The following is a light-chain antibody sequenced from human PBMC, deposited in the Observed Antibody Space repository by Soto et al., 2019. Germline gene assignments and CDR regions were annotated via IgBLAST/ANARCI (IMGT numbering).Light chain of an antibody. CDR3: QQYGSSPWT. J-gene: IGKJ1*01. Sequence: EIVLTQSPGTLSLSPGERATLSCRASQSVSSSYLAWYQQKPGQAPRLLIYGASSRATGLPDRFSGSGSGTAFTLTISSLEPEDFAVYYCQQYGSSPWTFGQGTKVEIK. V-gene: IGKV3-20*01. CDR1: QSVSSSY. CDR2: GAS.